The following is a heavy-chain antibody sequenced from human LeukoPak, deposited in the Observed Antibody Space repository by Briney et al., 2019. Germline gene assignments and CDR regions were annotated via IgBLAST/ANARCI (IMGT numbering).Heavy chain of an antibody. V-gene: IGHV4-31*03. CDR1: GGSISSGGFY. Sequence: SQTLSLTCPVSGGSISSGGFYWSWIRQHPGEGPEGVGDIYYSGSTYYNPSLKSRVTISVDTSKNQFSLKLSSVTAADTAVYYCARDRRGHSYGSYYFDYWGQGTLVTVSS. D-gene: IGHD5-18*01. CDR2: IYYSGST. CDR3: ARDRRGHSYGSYYFDY. J-gene: IGHJ4*02.